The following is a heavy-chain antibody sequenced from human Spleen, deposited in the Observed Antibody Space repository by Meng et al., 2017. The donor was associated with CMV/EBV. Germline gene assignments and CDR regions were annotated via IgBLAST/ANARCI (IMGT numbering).Heavy chain of an antibody. Sequence: GESLKISCAASGFTFSSHWMNWVRQAPGKGLEWVANIKRDGTEKNYVDSVKGRFTISRDNAQNSVFLQMDSLRVEDTAVYYCVRSFDRWGQGTLVTVSS. D-gene: IGHD3-9*01. CDR3: VRSFDR. CDR1: GFTFSSHW. V-gene: IGHV3-7*01. J-gene: IGHJ4*02. CDR2: IKRDGTEK.